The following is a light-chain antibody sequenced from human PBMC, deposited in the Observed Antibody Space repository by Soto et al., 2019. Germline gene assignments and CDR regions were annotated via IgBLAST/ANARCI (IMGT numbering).Light chain of an antibody. V-gene: IGKV3-15*01. Sequence: EIVMTQSPATLSVSPGERATLSCRASQSVSSNLAWYQQKPGQTPKLLIYVASTRATGIPATFSGSGSGTEFTLTISSQQSEDFAVYYCQQYNVWPLTFGGGTKVEFK. J-gene: IGKJ4*01. CDR2: VAS. CDR3: QQYNVWPLT. CDR1: QSVSSN.